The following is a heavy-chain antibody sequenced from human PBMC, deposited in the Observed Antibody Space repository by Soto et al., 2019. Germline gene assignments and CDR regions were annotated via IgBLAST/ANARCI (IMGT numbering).Heavy chain of an antibody. CDR3: AHRDGARFYFDY. CDR2: IYWDDDK. CDR1: GFSLSTNEVS. Sequence: QITLKESGPTVVKPTQTLTLTCTLSGFSLSTNEVSVGWIRQPPGKALEWLALIYWDDDKRYSPSLKNMLTITKDTSKNQVVLTMTNMDPGDTATYYCAHRDGARFYFDYWGQGTLVTVTS. J-gene: IGHJ4*02. V-gene: IGHV2-5*02.